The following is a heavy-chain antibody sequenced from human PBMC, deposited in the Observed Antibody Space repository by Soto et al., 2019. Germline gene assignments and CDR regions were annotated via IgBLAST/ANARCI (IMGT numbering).Heavy chain of an antibody. CDR2: IIPFLGKT. D-gene: IGHD3-22*01. CDR3: ARDPDYYDSSGYYD. Sequence: SVKVSCKTSGSIFITYGFSWVRQAPGQGLEWMGGIIPFLGKTNHAQKFQDRVTITADKATSTVYMELTDLTFEDTAVYYCARDPDYYDSSGYYDWGQGTLVTVSS. CDR1: GSIFITYG. J-gene: IGHJ4*02. V-gene: IGHV1-69*10.